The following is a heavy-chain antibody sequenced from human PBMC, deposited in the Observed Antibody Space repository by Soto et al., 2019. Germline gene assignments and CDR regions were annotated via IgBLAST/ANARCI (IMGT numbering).Heavy chain of an antibody. CDR3: FAVVTSTLGY. V-gene: IGHV3-30*03. D-gene: IGHD2-21*02. Sequence: ESGGGVVQPGRSLRLSCAASGFTFSSYGMHWVRQAPGKGLEWVAVISYDGSNKYYADSVKGRFTISRDNSKNTLYLQMNSLRAEDTAVYYCFAVVTSTLGYWGQGTLVTVSS. J-gene: IGHJ4*02. CDR2: ISYDGSNK. CDR1: GFTFSSYG.